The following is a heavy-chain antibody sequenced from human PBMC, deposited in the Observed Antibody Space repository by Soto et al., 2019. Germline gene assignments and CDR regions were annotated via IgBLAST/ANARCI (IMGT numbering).Heavy chain of an antibody. D-gene: IGHD6-6*01. Sequence: QVQLQESGPGLVKPSETLSLTCTVSGGSISGYFWSWIRQPPGKGLQWIGNIYNSGNTDYNPSLMSRVTISVDTSRNQVSLNLTSMTAADTAVYFCAAPPRYWGQGILVDVSS. CDR1: GGSISGYF. CDR3: AAPPRY. V-gene: IGHV4-59*01. J-gene: IGHJ4*02. CDR2: IYNSGNT.